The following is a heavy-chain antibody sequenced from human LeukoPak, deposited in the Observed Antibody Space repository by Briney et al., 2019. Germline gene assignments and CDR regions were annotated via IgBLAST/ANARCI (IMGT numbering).Heavy chain of an antibody. CDR3: ARGYSNYVNYYMDV. D-gene: IGHD4-11*01. CDR1: GGSFSGYY. Sequence: PSETLSLTCAVYGGSFSGYYWSWIRQPPGKGLEWIGEINHSGSTNYNPSLKSRVTISVDTSKNQFSLKLSSVTAADTAVYYCARGYSNYVNYYMDVWGKGTTVTVSS. V-gene: IGHV4-34*01. J-gene: IGHJ6*03. CDR2: INHSGST.